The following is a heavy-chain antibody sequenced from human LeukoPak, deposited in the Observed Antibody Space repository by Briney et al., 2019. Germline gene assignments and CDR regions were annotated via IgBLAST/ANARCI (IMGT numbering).Heavy chain of an antibody. CDR3: ARESEGGTGTSCPDY. CDR1: GFIFSSDD. Sequence: GGSLRLSCAASGFIFSSDDMHWVRQAPGKGLEWVAGIQSNGRNKYYVDSVTGRFAISRDNSKSTLYLQVNSLRVEDTALYYCARESEGGTGTSCPDYWGQGTLVTVSS. V-gene: IGHV3-33*05. J-gene: IGHJ4*02. CDR2: IQSNGRNK. D-gene: IGHD2-2*01.